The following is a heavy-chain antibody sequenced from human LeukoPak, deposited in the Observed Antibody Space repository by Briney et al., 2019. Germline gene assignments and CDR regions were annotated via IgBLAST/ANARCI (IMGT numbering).Heavy chain of an antibody. Sequence: GRSLRLSCAASGFTFDDYAMHWVRQAPGKGLEWVSGISWNSGNIAYADSVKGRFTISRDNAKNSLYLQMNSLRAEDTALYFCATYSSGWFFDYWGQGTLVTVSS. CDR1: GFTFDDYA. CDR3: ATYSSGWFFDY. CDR2: ISWNSGNI. J-gene: IGHJ4*02. V-gene: IGHV3-9*01. D-gene: IGHD6-19*01.